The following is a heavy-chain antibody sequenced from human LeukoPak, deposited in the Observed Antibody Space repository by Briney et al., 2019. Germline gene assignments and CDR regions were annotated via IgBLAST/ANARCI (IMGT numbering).Heavy chain of an antibody. Sequence: SETLSLTCSVSGGSISSYSWNWIRQPAGKGLEWIGRFYTSVTTNYNPSLKSRVTMSIDTSKNQVSLKMRSVTAADTAVYYCARTVVTLDWYFDLWGRGTLVSVSS. CDR2: FYTSVTT. CDR3: ARTVVTLDWYFDL. CDR1: GGSISSYS. J-gene: IGHJ2*01. D-gene: IGHD4-23*01. V-gene: IGHV4-4*07.